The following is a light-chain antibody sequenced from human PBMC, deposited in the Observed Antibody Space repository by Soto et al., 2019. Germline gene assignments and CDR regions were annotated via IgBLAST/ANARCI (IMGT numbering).Light chain of an antibody. V-gene: IGLV2-23*02. Sequence: QSALTQPASVSGSPGQSITISCTGTSSDVGSYNLVSWFQQHPGKAPKLFISEVNRRPSGVSDRLSGSKSANTASLTISGLQAEDEADYYCLSYAGAGTFVFGTGTKVTVL. CDR3: LSYAGAGTFV. J-gene: IGLJ1*01. CDR1: SSDVGSYNL. CDR2: EVN.